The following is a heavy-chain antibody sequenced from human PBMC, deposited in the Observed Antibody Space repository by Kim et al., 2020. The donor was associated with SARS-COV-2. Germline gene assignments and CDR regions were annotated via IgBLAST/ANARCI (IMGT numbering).Heavy chain of an antibody. CDR2: ISYDGSNK. D-gene: IGHD3-3*01. Sequence: GGSLRLSCAASGFTFSSYGMHWVRQAPGKGLEWVAVISYDGSNKYYADSVKGRFTISRDNSKNTLYLQMNSLRAEDTAVYYCAKDKAQLLSFLEWVRYYYYCMDVWGQGTTVTVSS. CDR3: AKDKAQLLSFLEWVRYYYYCMDV. CDR1: GFTFSSYG. V-gene: IGHV3-30*18. J-gene: IGHJ6*02.